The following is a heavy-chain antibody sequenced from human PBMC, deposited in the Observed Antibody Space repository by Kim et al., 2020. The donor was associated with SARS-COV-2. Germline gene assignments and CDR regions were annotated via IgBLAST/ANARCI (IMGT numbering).Heavy chain of an antibody. CDR1: GFTFSSYA. V-gene: IGHV3-30-3*01. CDR3: AREGGGVAYYYYGMDV. J-gene: IGHJ6*01. D-gene: IGHD3-16*01. Sequence: GGSLRLSCAASGFTFSSYAMHWVRQAPGKGLEWVAVISYDGSNKYYADSVKGRFTISRDNSKNTLYLQMNSLRAEDTAVYYCAREGGGVAYYYYGMDVWG. CDR2: ISYDGSNK.